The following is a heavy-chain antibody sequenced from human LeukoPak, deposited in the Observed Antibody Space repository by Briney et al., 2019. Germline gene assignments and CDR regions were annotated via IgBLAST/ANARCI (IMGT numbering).Heavy chain of an antibody. Sequence: SETLSLTCTVSGGSISSYYWSWIRQPPGKGLEWMGYIYYSGSTNYNPSLKSRVTISVDTSKNQFSLKLSSVTAADTAVYYCASSIAVAADFDYWGQGTLVTVSS. V-gene: IGHV4-59*01. CDR1: GGSISSYY. J-gene: IGHJ4*02. CDR3: ASSIAVAADFDY. D-gene: IGHD6-19*01. CDR2: IYYSGST.